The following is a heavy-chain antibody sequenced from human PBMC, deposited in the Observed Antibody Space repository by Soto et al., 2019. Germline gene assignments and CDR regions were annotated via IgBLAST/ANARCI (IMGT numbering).Heavy chain of an antibody. Sequence: SETLSLTCTVSGGSISSYYWSWIRQPPGKGLEWIGYIYYSGSTNYNPSLKSRVTISVDTSKNQFSLKLSSVTAADTAVYYCARSGYSYGIGVYYFDFWGQGTLVTVSS. CDR3: ARSGYSYGIGVYYFDF. V-gene: IGHV4-59*01. CDR2: IYYSGST. J-gene: IGHJ4*02. CDR1: GGSISSYY. D-gene: IGHD5-18*01.